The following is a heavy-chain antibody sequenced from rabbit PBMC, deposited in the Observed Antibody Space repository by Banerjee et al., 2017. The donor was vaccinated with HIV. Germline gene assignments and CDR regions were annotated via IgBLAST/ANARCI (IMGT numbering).Heavy chain of an antibody. D-gene: IGHD2-1*01. CDR2: IYTSSGST. CDR1: GIDFSNYYY. J-gene: IGHJ3*01. V-gene: IGHV1S43*01. CDR3: ARDQSYDDYGDPSTRLDL. Sequence: QQQLEESGGGLVKPGGTLTLTCKASGIDFSNYYYMCWVRQAPGKGLELIACIYTSSGSTWYASWVNGRFTISRSTSLNTVDLKMTSLTAADTATYFCARDQSYDDYGDPSTRLDLRGPGTLVTVS.